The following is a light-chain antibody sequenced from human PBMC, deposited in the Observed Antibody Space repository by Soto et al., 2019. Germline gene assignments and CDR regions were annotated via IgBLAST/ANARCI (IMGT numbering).Light chain of an antibody. CDR2: DVS. CDR3: SSYTSSSTLGHVV. CDR1: SSDVGGYNY. V-gene: IGLV2-14*01. Sequence: QSALTQPASVSGSPGQSITISCTRTSSDVGGYNYVSWYQQHPGKAPKFMIYDVSNRPSGVSNRFSGSKSGNTASLTISGLQAEDEADYYCSSYTSSSTLGHVVFGGGTKLTVL. J-gene: IGLJ2*01.